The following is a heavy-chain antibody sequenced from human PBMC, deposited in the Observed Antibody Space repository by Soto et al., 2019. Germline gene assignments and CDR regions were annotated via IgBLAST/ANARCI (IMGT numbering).Heavy chain of an antibody. CDR3: VGDMQLWRLDS. J-gene: IGHJ4*02. V-gene: IGHV3-74*03. CDR1: GLTFRSYW. Sequence: EVQLVESGGGLVQPGESLRLSCAASGLTFRSYWMHWVRQAPGKGLVWVSRINTDGSVAMYVDSVKSRFTISRDNAKNSLYLHMNSLRAEDTAVYYCVGDMQLWRLDSWGLGTEVTVSS. CDR2: INTDGSVA. D-gene: IGHD3-16*01.